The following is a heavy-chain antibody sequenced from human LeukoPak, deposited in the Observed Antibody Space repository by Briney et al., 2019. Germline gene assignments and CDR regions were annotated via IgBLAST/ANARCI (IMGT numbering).Heavy chain of an antibody. V-gene: IGHV3-48*01. J-gene: IGHJ4*02. CDR1: GFTFSSYS. Sequence: GGSLRHSCAASGFTFSSYSMNWVRQAPGKGLEWVSYISSSSSTIYYADSVKGRFTISRDNAKNSLYLQMNSLRAEDTAVYCCARDGRGYSPTGIDYWGQGTLVTVPS. D-gene: IGHD5-18*01. CDR3: ARDGRGYSPTGIDY. CDR2: ISSSSSTI.